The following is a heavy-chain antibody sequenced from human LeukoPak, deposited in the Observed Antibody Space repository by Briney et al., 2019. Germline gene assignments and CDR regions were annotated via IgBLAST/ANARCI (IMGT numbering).Heavy chain of an antibody. J-gene: IGHJ5*02. CDR1: GGSISSYY. D-gene: IGHD5-18*01. CDR3: AKGAGGFSYYNWFDP. Sequence: NPSETLSLTCTVSGGSISSYYWSWIRQPAGKGLEWIGSIYYSGTTHYNPSLESRVTISVDTSKNQFSLKLASVTAADTAIYYCAKGAGGFSYYNWFDPWGQGTLVTVSS. CDR2: IYYSGTT. V-gene: IGHV4-4*07.